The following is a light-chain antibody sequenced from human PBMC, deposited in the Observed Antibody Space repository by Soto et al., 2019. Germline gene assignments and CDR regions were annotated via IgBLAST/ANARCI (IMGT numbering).Light chain of an antibody. V-gene: IGKV1-5*01. CDR2: DAS. Sequence: DIQMTQSPSSLSGSVGDIVTITCRASQSISTWLAWYQQKPGKAPKLLISDASTLESGVPARFSGSGSGTEFTLTISSLLPDDFATYYCQHYDTYSWTFGQGTKVDIK. CDR1: QSISTW. CDR3: QHYDTYSWT. J-gene: IGKJ1*01.